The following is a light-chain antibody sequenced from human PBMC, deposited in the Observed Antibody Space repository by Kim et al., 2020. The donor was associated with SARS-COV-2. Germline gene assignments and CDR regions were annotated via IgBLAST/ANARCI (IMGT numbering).Light chain of an antibody. CDR3: QHYIRFPYT. Sequence: SASVGDRVTITGRASQIINTFLAWYQQKPGKAPDLLIYQASSLQIGVPSRFSGSGSGTEFTLTINSLQPDDFATYYCQHYIRFPYTFGQGTKLEI. J-gene: IGKJ2*01. CDR1: QIINTF. V-gene: IGKV1-5*03. CDR2: QAS.